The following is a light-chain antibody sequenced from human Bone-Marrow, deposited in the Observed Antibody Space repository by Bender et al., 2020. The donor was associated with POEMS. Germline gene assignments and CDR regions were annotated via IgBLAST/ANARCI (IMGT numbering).Light chain of an antibody. J-gene: IGLJ2*01. CDR3: CSSTNNNNMV. CDR2: GVT. V-gene: IGLV2-8*01. CDR1: SGDIGTYNY. Sequence: QSALTQPPSASGSPGQTVTISCTGTSGDIGTYNYVSWYQQRPGKAPKLMIYGVTKRPSGVPDRFSGSKSGNTASLTVSGLQAEDEADYYCCSSTNNNNMVFGGGTKVTVL.